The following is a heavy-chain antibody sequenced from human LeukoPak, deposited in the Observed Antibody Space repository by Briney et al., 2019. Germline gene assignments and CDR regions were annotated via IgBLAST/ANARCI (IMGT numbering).Heavy chain of an antibody. D-gene: IGHD5-24*01. J-gene: IGHJ4*02. CDR2: INTFGTTA. CDR3: VRDNAYKFDY. Sequence: GGSLRLSCAVSGFTFSSYWMNWVRQVPGKGLVWVSPINTFGTTATYADSVKGRFTISRDNANNTLYLQMNSLRVEDTAVYYCVRDNAYKFDYWGQGTLVTVSS. V-gene: IGHV3-74*01. CDR1: GFTFSSYW.